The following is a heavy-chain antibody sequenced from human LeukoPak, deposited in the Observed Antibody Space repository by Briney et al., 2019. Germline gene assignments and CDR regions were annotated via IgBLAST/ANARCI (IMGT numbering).Heavy chain of an antibody. CDR2: INHSGST. CDR1: GGSFSGYY. J-gene: IGHJ5*02. V-gene: IGHV4-34*01. Sequence: SETLSLTCAVYGGSFSGYYWSWIRQPPGKGLEWIGEINHSGSTNYNPSLKSRVTISVDTSKNQFSLKLSSVTAADTAVYYCARAQYVLLWFGELSDWFDPWGQGTLVTVSS. CDR3: ARAQYVLLWFGELSDWFDP. D-gene: IGHD3-10*01.